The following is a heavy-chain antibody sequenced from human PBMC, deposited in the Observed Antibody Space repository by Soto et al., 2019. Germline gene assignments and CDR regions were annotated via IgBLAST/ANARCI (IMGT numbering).Heavy chain of an antibody. V-gene: IGHV3-23*01. J-gene: IGHJ3*02. CDR3: ARRSPSWAFDI. D-gene: IGHD2-15*01. CDR1: GFTFSNYA. CDR2: VSGSGSST. Sequence: EVQLLESGGGLVQPGGSLRLSCAVSGFTFSNYATNWVRQAPGKGLEWVSVVSGSGSSTYYADSVKGRFTISRDNSKNTLYLQMNSLRAEDTAVYYCARRSPSWAFDIWGQGTMVTVSS.